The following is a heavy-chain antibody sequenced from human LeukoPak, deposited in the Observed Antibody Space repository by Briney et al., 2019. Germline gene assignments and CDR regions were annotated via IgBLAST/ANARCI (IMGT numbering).Heavy chain of an antibody. J-gene: IGHJ4*02. CDR2: IIPILGIA. Sequence: ASVKVSCKASGGTFSSYAISWVRQAPGQGLESMGRIIPILGIANYAQKFQGRVTISADKSTSTAYMELSSLRSEDTAVYYCARGTRGYSSYDTDWGQGTLVTVSS. D-gene: IGHD5-12*01. CDR3: ARGTRGYSSYDTD. V-gene: IGHV1-69*04. CDR1: GGTFSSYA.